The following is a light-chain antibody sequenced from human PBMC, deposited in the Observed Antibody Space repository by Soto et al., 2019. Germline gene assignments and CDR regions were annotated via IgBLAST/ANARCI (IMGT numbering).Light chain of an antibody. Sequence: EIVLTQSPGTLSLSPGERATLSCRASQSVSSSYLAWYQQKPGQAPRLLIYGASSRAPGIPDRFRGSGSGTAFTRTISRLEPEDVAVYYYQQYGSSPQFTFGPGTKVDIK. J-gene: IGKJ3*01. CDR1: QSVSSSY. CDR2: GAS. CDR3: QQYGSSPQFT. V-gene: IGKV3-20*01.